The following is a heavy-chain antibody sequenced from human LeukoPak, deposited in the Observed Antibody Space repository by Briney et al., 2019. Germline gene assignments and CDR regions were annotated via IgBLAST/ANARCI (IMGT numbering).Heavy chain of an antibody. V-gene: IGHV4-30-4*01. CDR3: ARDFSGYGLNDY. J-gene: IGHJ4*02. Sequence: SETLPLTCTFSGSTIISGDYYWSWIRQAPGKGLVWIGYIHSSGSTYYNPSLESRVTISVGTSRYQISLKLTSVTAADTAVYYCARDFSGYGLNDYWGEGTLVTVS. D-gene: IGHD5-12*01. CDR1: GSTIISGDYY. CDR2: IHSSGST.